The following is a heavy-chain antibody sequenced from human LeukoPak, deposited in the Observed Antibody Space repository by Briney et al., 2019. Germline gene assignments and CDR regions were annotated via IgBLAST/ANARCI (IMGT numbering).Heavy chain of an antibody. Sequence: SETLSLTCAIYGGPFSGYYWSWIRQPPGKGLEWIGEINHSGSTNYNPSLKSRVTISVDTSKNQFSLKLSSVTAADTAVYYCARLRWLPNWFDPWGQGTLVTVSS. V-gene: IGHV4-34*01. J-gene: IGHJ5*02. CDR1: GGPFSGYY. CDR2: INHSGST. D-gene: IGHD4-23*01. CDR3: ARLRWLPNWFDP.